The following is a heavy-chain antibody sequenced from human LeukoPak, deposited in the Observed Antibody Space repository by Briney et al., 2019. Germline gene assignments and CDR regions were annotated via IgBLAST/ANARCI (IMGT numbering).Heavy chain of an antibody. Sequence: GGSLRRSCAASGFSFTSYEMNWVRQAPGKGLEWVSYISSSGSAIFYADSVKGRFTISRDNAKNSLFLQMNSLRAEDTPFYYSASKGGFDDWGQGTLVNVSS. J-gene: IGHJ4*02. CDR3: ASKGGFDD. V-gene: IGHV3-48*03. D-gene: IGHD2-15*01. CDR1: GFSFTSYE. CDR2: ISSSGSAI.